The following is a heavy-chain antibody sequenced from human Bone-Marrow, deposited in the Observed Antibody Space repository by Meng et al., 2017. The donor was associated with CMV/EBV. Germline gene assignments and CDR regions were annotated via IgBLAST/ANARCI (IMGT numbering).Heavy chain of an antibody. D-gene: IGHD3-10*01. Sequence: FSFSTYGMSWVRQAPGRGLEWLAVIWFDGINKYYADSVKGRFTISRDNSRDTLYLQMNSLRTDDTAVYYCARDPTPFVRGVADAFDIWGQGTMVTVSS. CDR3: ARDPTPFVRGVADAFDI. J-gene: IGHJ3*02. V-gene: IGHV3-33*01. CDR1: FSFSTYG. CDR2: IWFDGINK.